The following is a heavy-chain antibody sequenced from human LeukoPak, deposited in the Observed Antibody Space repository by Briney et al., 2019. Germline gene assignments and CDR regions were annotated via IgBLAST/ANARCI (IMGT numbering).Heavy chain of an antibody. Sequence: GGSLRLSCAASGFTLSSYWMHWVRQAPGKGLVWVSRIKSDGRTNYADSVKGRFTISRDNAKNTVSLQMNSLRAEDTGVYYCARAPSEIGGYPEYFRHWSQGTLVIVSS. CDR3: ARAPSEIGGYPEYFRH. J-gene: IGHJ1*01. CDR1: GFTLSSYW. CDR2: IKSDGRT. D-gene: IGHD2-15*01. V-gene: IGHV3-74*01.